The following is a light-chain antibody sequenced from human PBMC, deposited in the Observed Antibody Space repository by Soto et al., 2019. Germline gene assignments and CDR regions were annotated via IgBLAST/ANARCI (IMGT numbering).Light chain of an antibody. CDR1: QDISSY. Sequence: DIQMTQSPSSLSASVGDRVTITCQASQDISSYLNWYQQEPGKAPKILIYAASNLETGVPSRFSGSGSRTDFSFTITSLQPEDIATYYCQQYDDLPITFGQGTRLEIK. CDR3: QQYDDLPIT. V-gene: IGKV1-33*01. J-gene: IGKJ5*01. CDR2: AAS.